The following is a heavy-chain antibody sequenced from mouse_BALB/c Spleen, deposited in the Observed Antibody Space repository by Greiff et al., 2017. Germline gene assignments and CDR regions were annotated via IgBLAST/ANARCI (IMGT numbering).Heavy chain of an antibody. D-gene: IGHD3-2*01. CDR3: ARGDSSGYGFAY. CDR2: ISDGGSYT. J-gene: IGHJ3*01. V-gene: IGHV5-4*02. Sequence: DVHLVESGGGLVKPGGSLKLSCAASGFTFSDYYMYWVRQTPEKRLEWVATISDGGSYTYYPDSVKGRFTISRDNAKNNLYLQMSSLKSEDTAMYYCARGDSSGYGFAYWGQGTLVTVSA. CDR1: GFTFSDYY.